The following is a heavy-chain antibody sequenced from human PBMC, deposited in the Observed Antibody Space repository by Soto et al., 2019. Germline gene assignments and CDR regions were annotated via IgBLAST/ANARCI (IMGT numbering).Heavy chain of an antibody. CDR1: GGSISSYY. CDR2: IYYSGST. CDR3: ARGEDYYDSSGYYYNYYGMDV. V-gene: IGHV4-59*01. D-gene: IGHD3-22*01. Sequence: PXGTLSLTCTVSGGSISSYYWSWIRQPPGKGLEWIGYIYYSGSTNYNPSLKSRVTISVDTSKNQFSLKLSSVTAADTAVYYCARGEDYYDSSGYYYNYYGMDVWGQGTTVTVSS. J-gene: IGHJ6*02.